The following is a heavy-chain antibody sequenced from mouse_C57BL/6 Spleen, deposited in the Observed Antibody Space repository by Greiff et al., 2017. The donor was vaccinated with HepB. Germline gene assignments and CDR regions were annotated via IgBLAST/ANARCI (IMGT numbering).Heavy chain of an antibody. CDR3: ARHGRGGYFDY. Sequence: QVQLQQPGAELVRPGSSVKLSCKASGYTFTSYWMHWVKQRPIQGLEWIGNIDPSDSETHYNQKFKDKATLTVDKSPSTAYMQLSSLTSEDSAVYYCARHGRGGYFDYWGQGTTLTVSS. V-gene: IGHV1-52*01. J-gene: IGHJ2*01. D-gene: IGHD1-1*01. CDR1: GYTFTSYW. CDR2: IDPSDSET.